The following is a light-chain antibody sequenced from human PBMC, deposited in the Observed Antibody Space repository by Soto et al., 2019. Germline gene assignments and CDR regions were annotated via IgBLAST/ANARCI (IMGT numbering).Light chain of an antibody. CDR2: DAS. J-gene: IGKJ4*01. CDR3: QQHSNWPLT. V-gene: IGKV3-11*01. Sequence: EIVLIQSPATLSLSPGERATLSCSASQSVSSNLAWYQQNPGQAPRLLIFDASNRATGIPARFSGSGSGTDFILTISSLEPEDFAVYYCQQHSNWPLTFGGGTKVDIK. CDR1: QSVSSN.